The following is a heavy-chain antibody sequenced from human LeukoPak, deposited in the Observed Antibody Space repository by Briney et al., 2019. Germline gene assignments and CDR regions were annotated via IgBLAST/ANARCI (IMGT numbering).Heavy chain of an antibody. D-gene: IGHD3/OR15-3a*01. CDR2: IYYSGNT. Sequence: PGGSLRLSCAASGFTFITYSMTWIRQPPGKGLEWIGSIYYSGNTYYNASLKSQVSISIDTSKNQFSLRLTSVTAADTAVYYCARQTGSGLFILPGGQGTLVTVSS. CDR3: ARQTGSGLFILP. V-gene: IGHV4-39*01. CDR1: GFTFITYS. J-gene: IGHJ4*02.